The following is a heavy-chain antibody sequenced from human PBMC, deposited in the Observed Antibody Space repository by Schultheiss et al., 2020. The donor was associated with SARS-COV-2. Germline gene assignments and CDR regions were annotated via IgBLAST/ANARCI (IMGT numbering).Heavy chain of an antibody. Sequence: GESLKISCAASGFTFSSYAMSWVRQAPGKGLEYVSAISSNGGSTYYADSVKGRFTISRDNSKNTLYLQMGSLRAEDMAVYYCARGLGVVVPAAMFDYWGQGTLVTVSS. CDR1: GFTFSSYA. CDR3: ARGLGVVVPAAMFDY. J-gene: IGHJ4*02. V-gene: IGHV3-64*02. CDR2: ISSNGGST. D-gene: IGHD2-2*01.